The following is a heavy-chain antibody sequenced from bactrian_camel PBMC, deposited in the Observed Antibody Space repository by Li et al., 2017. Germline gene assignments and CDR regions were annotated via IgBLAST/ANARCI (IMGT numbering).Heavy chain of an antibody. J-gene: IGHJ4*01. CDR2: IVSDGRT. CDR1: GYSSWRTC. D-gene: IGHD2*01. CDR3: TADRGSCATRGILWRTQDSFKY. Sequence: HVQLVESGGGSVQAGGSLRLSCDASGYSSWRTCLGWIRQGAGGLREGVAAIVSDGRTIYADSVRGRFTVSQDSANNILTLQMSNLKPEDTAMYYCTADRGSCATRGILWRTQDSFKYWGRGTQVTVS. V-gene: IGHV3S53*01.